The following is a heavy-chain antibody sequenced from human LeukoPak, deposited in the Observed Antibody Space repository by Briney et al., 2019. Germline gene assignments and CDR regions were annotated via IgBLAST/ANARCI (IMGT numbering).Heavy chain of an antibody. V-gene: IGHV3-33*01. CDR2: IWYDGSNK. Sequence: PGGSLRLSCAASGFTFSSYGMHWVRQAPGKGLEWVAVIWYDGSNKYYADSVKGRFTISRDNSKNTLYLQMNSLRAEDTAVYYCARWGLGYYDSSGYYYPPDYWGQGTLVTVSS. CDR3: ARWGLGYYDSSGYYYPPDY. CDR1: GFTFSSYG. J-gene: IGHJ4*02. D-gene: IGHD3-22*01.